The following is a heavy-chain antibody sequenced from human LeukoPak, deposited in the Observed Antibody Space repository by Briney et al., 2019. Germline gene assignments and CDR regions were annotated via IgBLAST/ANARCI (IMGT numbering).Heavy chain of an antibody. J-gene: IGHJ4*02. V-gene: IGHV3-23*01. D-gene: IGHD3-9*01. Sequence: GGSLRLSCAASGFTFSSYAMSWVRQAPGKGLEWVSAISGSGGSTYYADSVKGRFTISRDNSKNTLYLQMNSLRAEDTAVYCCAKRMYYDILTGYSTEYYFDYWGQGTLVTVSS. CDR2: ISGSGGST. CDR1: GFTFSSYA. CDR3: AKRMYYDILTGYSTEYYFDY.